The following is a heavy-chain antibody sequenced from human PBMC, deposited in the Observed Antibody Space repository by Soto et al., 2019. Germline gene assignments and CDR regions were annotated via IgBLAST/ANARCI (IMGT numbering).Heavy chain of an antibody. CDR3: AREDLTRVWEPHR. Sequence: ASVKVSCKASGYTFTSYGISWVRQAPGQGLEWMGWISAYNGNTNYAQKLQGRVTMTTDTSTSTAYVELRSLRSDDTAVYYCAREDLTRVWEPHRWGQGTLVTVSS. CDR2: ISAYNGNT. CDR1: GYTFTSYG. V-gene: IGHV1-18*01. D-gene: IGHD1-26*01. J-gene: IGHJ5*02.